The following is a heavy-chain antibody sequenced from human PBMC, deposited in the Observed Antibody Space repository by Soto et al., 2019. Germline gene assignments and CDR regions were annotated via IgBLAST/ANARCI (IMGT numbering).Heavy chain of an antibody. CDR1: GFTFSSYA. CDR2: IGVSGDTT. D-gene: IGHD3-10*01. V-gene: IGHV3-23*01. Sequence: EVQLLESGGGLVQPGGSLRLSCAASGFTFSSYAMSWVRQAPGKGLEWVSAIGVSGDTTYYADSVKGRFTISLDNSKNTLYLQMGSLRAEETAVYYCAKVRRFGELRSLYWGQGTLVTVSS. J-gene: IGHJ4*02. CDR3: AKVRRFGELRSLY.